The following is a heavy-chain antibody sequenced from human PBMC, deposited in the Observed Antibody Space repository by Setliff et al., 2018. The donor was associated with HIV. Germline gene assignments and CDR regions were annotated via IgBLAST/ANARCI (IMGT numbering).Heavy chain of an antibody. CDR1: GVTFSSYA. V-gene: IGHV1-69*13. CDR3: ARGCPSGSEGVFDP. D-gene: IGHD2-15*01. Sequence: ASVKVSCKASGVTFSSYAISWVRQAPGQGLEWMGGIIPIFGTANYAQKFQGRVTITADESTSTAYMELSSLRSEDTAVYYCARGCPSGSEGVFDPWGQGTLVTVSS. CDR2: IIPIFGTA. J-gene: IGHJ5*02.